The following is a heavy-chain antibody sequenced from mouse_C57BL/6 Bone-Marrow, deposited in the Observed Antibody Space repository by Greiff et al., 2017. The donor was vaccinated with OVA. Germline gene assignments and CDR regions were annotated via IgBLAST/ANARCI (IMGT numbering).Heavy chain of an antibody. D-gene: IGHD4-1*01. V-gene: IGHV14-3*01. J-gene: IGHJ4*01. CDR2: IDPANGNT. Sequence: VHVKQSVAELVRPGASVKLSCTASGFNIKNTYMHWVKQRPEQGLEWIGRIDPANGNTKYAPKFQGKATLTADTSSNTAYRQLSSLTSEDTAIYYWASQLSTGTVAMDYWGQGTSVTVSS. CDR3: ASQLSTGTVAMDY. CDR1: GFNIKNTY.